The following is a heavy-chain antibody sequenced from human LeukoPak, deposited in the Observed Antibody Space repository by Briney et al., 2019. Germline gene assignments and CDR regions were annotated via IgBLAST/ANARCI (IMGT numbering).Heavy chain of an antibody. V-gene: IGHV4-30-4*01. CDR2: IYYSEST. D-gene: IGHD3-10*01. J-gene: IGHJ4*02. CDR3: ARGKVRGVIRY. Sequence: SETLSLTCTVSGGSISSGDYYWSWIRQPPGKGLEWIGYIYYSESTYYNPSLKSRVTISVDTSKNQFSLKLSSVTAADTAVYYCARGKVRGVIRYWGQGTLVTVSS. CDR1: GGSISSGDYY.